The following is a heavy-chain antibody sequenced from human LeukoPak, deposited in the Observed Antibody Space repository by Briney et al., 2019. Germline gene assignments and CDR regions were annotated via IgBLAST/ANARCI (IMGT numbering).Heavy chain of an antibody. Sequence: GGSLRLSCAASGFTFSSYSMNWVRQAPGKGLEWVSYISSSSSTIYYADSVKGRFTISRDNATNSLYLQMNSLRAEDTAVYYCARDFSDDSSGYYGELDYWGQGTLVTVSS. CDR1: GFTFSSYS. J-gene: IGHJ4*02. CDR2: ISSSSSTI. D-gene: IGHD3-22*01. V-gene: IGHV3-48*01. CDR3: ARDFSDDSSGYYGELDY.